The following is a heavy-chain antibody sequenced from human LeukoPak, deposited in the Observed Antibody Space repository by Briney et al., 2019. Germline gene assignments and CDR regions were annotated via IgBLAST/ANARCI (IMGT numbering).Heavy chain of an antibody. CDR2: ISAYNGNT. CDR1: GYTLTELS. D-gene: IGHD3-22*01. J-gene: IGHJ4*02. Sequence: ASVKVSCKVSGYTLTELSMHWVRQAPGQGLEWMGWISAYNGNTNYAQKLQGRVTMTRDTATSTAYMELRSLRSDDTAVYYCARDRALFSSYYDSSGYWGQGTLVTVSS. V-gene: IGHV1-18*01. CDR3: ARDRALFSSYYDSSGY.